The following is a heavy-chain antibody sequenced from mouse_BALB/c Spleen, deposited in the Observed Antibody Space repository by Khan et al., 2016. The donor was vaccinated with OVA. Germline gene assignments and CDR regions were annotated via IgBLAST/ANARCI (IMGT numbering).Heavy chain of an antibody. CDR2: FFPNSGGS. J-gene: IGHJ3*01. CDR1: GYTFTDYN. CDR3: ASSGDGSFAF. Sequence: IQLVQSGPEVVKPGASVKISCKASGYTFTDYNMDWLKQRHGKSLEWIGYFFPNSGGSGFNQTFKTKATLTVDISSSTAYMDLRSLTSEDSAVYYCASSGDGSFAFWDQGTLVTVSA. V-gene: IGHV1S29*02. D-gene: IGHD1-2*01.